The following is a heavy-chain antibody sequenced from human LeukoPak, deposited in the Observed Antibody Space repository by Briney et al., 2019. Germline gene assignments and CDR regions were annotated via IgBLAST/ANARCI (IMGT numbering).Heavy chain of an antibody. J-gene: IGHJ4*02. D-gene: IGHD3-22*01. Sequence: GASVKVSCKASGYTFTSYGISWVRQAPGQGLEWMGWISAYNGKTNYAQKFQGRVIMTTDTSTSTAYMELRSLRSDDTAVYYCARAYYYDSSGYQDDFDYWGQGTLVTVSS. CDR3: ARAYYYDSSGYQDDFDY. V-gene: IGHV1-18*01. CDR2: ISAYNGKT. CDR1: GYTFTSYG.